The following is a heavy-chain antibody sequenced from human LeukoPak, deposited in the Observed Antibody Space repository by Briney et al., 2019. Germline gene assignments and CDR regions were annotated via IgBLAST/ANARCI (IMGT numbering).Heavy chain of an antibody. CDR3: ARPSVGLAARAFDP. CDR2: MNPNSDNT. Sequence: ASVKVSCKASGYTFTSYDINWVRQATGQGLEWMGWMNPNSDNTGYAQKFQGRVTITRNTSISTAYMELSSLRSEDTAVYYCARPSVGLAARAFDPWGQGTLVTVSS. J-gene: IGHJ5*02. D-gene: IGHD2-2*01. V-gene: IGHV1-8*03. CDR1: GYTFTSYD.